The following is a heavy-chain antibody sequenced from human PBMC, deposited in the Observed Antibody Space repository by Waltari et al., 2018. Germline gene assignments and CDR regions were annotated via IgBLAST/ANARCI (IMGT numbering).Heavy chain of an antibody. CDR2: IYGGCDT. V-gene: IGHV3-53*01. CDR3: AGRTGDYFDY. Sequence: EVQLVESGGGLIQPGGSLRLSCAASGFTVSSNFMTWVRQAPGKGMEYVSVIYGGCDTYYAASVKGRFTISRDNSKNTLYLQMNSLRAEDTAVYFCAGRTGDYFDYWGQGTLVTVSS. J-gene: IGHJ4*02. CDR1: GFTVSSNF.